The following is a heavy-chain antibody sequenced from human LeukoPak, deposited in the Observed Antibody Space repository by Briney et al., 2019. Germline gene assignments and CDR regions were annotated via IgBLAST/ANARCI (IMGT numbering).Heavy chain of an antibody. CDR2: IWYDGSNK. V-gene: IGHV3-33*01. CDR1: GFTFSSYG. D-gene: IGHD2-15*01. CDR3: ASSAWVCSGGSCSLDY. Sequence: GRSLRLSCAASGFTFSSYGMHWVRQAPGKGLEWVAVIWYDGSNKYYADSVKGRFTISRDNSKSTLYLQMNSLRAEDTAVYYCASSAWVCSGGSCSLDYWGQGTLVTVSS. J-gene: IGHJ4*02.